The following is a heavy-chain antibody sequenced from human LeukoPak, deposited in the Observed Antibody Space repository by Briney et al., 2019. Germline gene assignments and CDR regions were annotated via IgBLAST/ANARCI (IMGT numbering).Heavy chain of an antibody. CDR3: ARGLGGSHEALDI. CDR2: NNPNSCHT. V-gene: IGHV1-2*02. Sequence: ASERVPYRACGYTFKRHYMLGVRQAPAPAREWMGCNNPNSCHTNYAQTFQDRVTMTRDTSSSTAYMELSRLRTADTAVYYCARGLGGSHEALDIWGQGTMVTVSS. J-gene: IGHJ3*02. D-gene: IGHD3-16*01. CDR1: GYTFKRHY.